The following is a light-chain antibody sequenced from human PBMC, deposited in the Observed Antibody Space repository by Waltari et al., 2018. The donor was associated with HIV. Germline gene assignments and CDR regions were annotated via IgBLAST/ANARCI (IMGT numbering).Light chain of an antibody. CDR1: QSVSSK. CDR3: QHYNNWT. Sequence: EIVLTQSPAPLSVSPGEQATLPCRASQSVSSKFAWYQQKPGQAARLLIYGASTRATGITARVNGSESGTEFTLTISSLQYEDVAVYYWQHYNNWTFGQGTKVEIK. V-gene: IGKV3-15*01. CDR2: GAS. J-gene: IGKJ1*01.